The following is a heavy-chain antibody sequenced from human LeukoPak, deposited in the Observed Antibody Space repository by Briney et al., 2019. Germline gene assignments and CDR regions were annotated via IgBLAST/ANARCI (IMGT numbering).Heavy chain of an antibody. D-gene: IGHD1-26*01. CDR3: AHRPGGDGSSVYYFXY. CDR1: GFSLSTSGVG. CDR2: IYWNDDK. Sequence: SGPTLVKPTQTLTLTCTFSGFSLSTSGVGVGWIRQPPGKALEWLALIYWNDDKRYSPSLKSRLTITKDTSKNQVVLTMTNMDPVDTATYYCAHRPGGDGSSVYYFXYWGQGTLVTVSS. V-gene: IGHV2-5*01. J-gene: IGHJ4*02.